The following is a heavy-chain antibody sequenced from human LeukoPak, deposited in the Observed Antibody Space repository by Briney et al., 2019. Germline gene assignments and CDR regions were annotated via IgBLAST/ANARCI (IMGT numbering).Heavy chain of an antibody. D-gene: IGHD3-3*01. CDR1: GYTFTSYG. V-gene: IGHV1-18*01. J-gene: IGHJ2*01. CDR3: ARIYDFWSGYPYWYFDL. Sequence: EASVKVSCKASGYTFTSYGISWVRQAPGQGLEWMGWISAYNGNTNYAQKLQGRVTMTTDTSTSTAYMELRSLRSDDTAVYYCARIYDFWSGYPYWYFDLWGRGTLVTVSS. CDR2: ISAYNGNT.